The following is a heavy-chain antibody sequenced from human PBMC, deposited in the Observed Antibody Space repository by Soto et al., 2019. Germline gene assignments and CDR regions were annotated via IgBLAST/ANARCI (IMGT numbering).Heavy chain of an antibody. Sequence: ASVKVSCKASGYTFTGYYMHWVRQAPGQGLEWMGWINPNSGGTNYAQKFQGRVTMTRDTSISTAYMELSRLRSDDTAVYYCAREIYDKRLVRYYYYGMDVWGQGTTVTVSS. D-gene: IGHD6-19*01. CDR3: AREIYDKRLVRYYYYGMDV. CDR2: INPNSGGT. J-gene: IGHJ6*02. CDR1: GYTFTGYY. V-gene: IGHV1-2*02.